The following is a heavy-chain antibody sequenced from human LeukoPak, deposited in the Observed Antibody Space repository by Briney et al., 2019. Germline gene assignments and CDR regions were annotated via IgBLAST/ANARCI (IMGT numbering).Heavy chain of an antibody. V-gene: IGHV4-59*08. CDR3: ASLYGGKEGNFDY. J-gene: IGHJ4*02. CDR1: GGSISSYY. D-gene: IGHD4-23*01. CDR2: IYYSGST. Sequence: SETLSLTCTVSGGSISSYYWSWIRQPPGKGLEWVGYIYYSGSTNYNPSLKSRVTISVDTSKNQFSLKLSSVTAADTAVYYCASLYGGKEGNFDYWGQGTLVTVSS.